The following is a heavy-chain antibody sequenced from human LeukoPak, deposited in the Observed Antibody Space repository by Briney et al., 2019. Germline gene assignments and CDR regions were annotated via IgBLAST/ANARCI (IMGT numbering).Heavy chain of an antibody. CDR2: INPNSGGT. J-gene: IGHJ6*02. CDR3: ARFEWLLSYYYYGMDV. CDR1: GYTFTGYY. V-gene: IGHV1-2*02. D-gene: IGHD3-3*01. Sequence: ASVKVSCKASGYTFTGYYMHWVRQAPGQGLEWMGWINPNSGGTNYAQKFQGRVTVTRDTSISTAYMELSRLRSDDTAVYYCARFEWLLSYYYYGMDVWGQGTTVTVSS.